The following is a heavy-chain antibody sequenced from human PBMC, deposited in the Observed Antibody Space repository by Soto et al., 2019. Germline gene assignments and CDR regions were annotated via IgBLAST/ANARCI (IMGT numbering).Heavy chain of an antibody. CDR1: GFTFSSYG. D-gene: IGHD1-26*01. CDR2: IWYDGSNK. CDR3: ARDRKWELVYYFDY. J-gene: IGHJ4*02. V-gene: IGHV3-33*01. Sequence: QVQLVESGGGVVQPGRSLRLSCAASGFTFSSYGMHWVRQAPGKGLEWVAVIWYDGSNKYYADSVKGRFTISRDNYKNTLYLQMNSLRAEDTAVYYCARDRKWELVYYFDYCGQGTLFTFSS.